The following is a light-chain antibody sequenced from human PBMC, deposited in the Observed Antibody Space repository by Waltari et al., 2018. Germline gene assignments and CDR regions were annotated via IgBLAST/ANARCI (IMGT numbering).Light chain of an antibody. Sequence: QSTLTQPASVSGSLGPSITISCIGTSGDVGTYNLVSWYQQHPGKAPKFMIYGVNKRPSGVSNRFSGSKSGNTASLTISGLQGEDEAIYFCSSYAAYNTVIFGGGTKVTVL. V-gene: IGLV2-23*02. CDR2: GVN. J-gene: IGLJ2*01. CDR3: SSYAAYNTVI. CDR1: SGDVGTYNL.